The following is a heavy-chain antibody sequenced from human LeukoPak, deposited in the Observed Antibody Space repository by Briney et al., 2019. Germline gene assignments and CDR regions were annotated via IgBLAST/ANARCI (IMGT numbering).Heavy chain of an antibody. CDR2: IRYDGSNK. CDR1: GFTFSSYG. Sequence: GGSLRLSCAASGFTFSSYGMHWVRQAPGKGLEWVAFIRYDGSNKYYADSVKGRFTISRDNSKNTLYLQMNSLRAEDTAVYYCAKEARGGSWYRGYMDVWGKGTTVTVSS. D-gene: IGHD6-13*01. V-gene: IGHV3-30*02. CDR3: AKEARGGSWYRGYMDV. J-gene: IGHJ6*03.